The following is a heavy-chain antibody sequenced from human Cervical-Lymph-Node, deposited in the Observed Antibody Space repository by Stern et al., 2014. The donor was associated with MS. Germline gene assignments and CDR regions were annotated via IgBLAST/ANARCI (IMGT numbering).Heavy chain of an antibody. J-gene: IGHJ4*02. CDR3: AKNWRLQVAGHFDY. CDR2: ISSSGTNA. V-gene: IGHV3-23*04. Sequence: EVHLVESGGRSVQPGESLRLSCAASGFTLSNFAMNWVRQAPGQGLEWVSGISSSGTNAYYADSVKGRFTVSRDNSKNTLYLQMNGLRAEDAAVYFCAKNWRLQVAGHFDYWGQGTLVTVPS. CDR1: GFTLSNFA. D-gene: IGHD4-11*01.